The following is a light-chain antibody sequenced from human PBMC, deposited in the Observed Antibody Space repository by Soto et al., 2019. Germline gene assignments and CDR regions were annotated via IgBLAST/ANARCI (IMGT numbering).Light chain of an antibody. CDR2: GAS. J-gene: IGKJ5*01. Sequence: ELVLMQSPGSPSFSTGEGATPPCRASQSVSSSYLAWYQQKPGQAPRLLIYGASSRATGIQDRFSGSGSGTYFTLTISRLEPEDFAVYYCKHRSNSRTFGQGKRREIK. V-gene: IGKV3D-20*02. CDR1: QSVSSSY. CDR3: KHRSNSRT.